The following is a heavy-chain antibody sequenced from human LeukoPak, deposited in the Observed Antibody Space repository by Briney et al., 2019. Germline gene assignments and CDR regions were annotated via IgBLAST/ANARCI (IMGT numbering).Heavy chain of an antibody. V-gene: IGHV3-33*01. CDR2: IWYDGRTQ. CDR3: ARGEYYHESSGYPNY. D-gene: IGHD3-22*01. CDR1: GFTFSTYG. J-gene: IGHJ4*02. Sequence: GGSLRLSCAASGFTFSTYGMHWVRQAPGKGLEWVAVIWYDGRTQFYAESVKGRFAVSRDNSKNTLYLQMNSLRAEDTAVYHCARGEYYHESSGYPNYWGQGTLVTVSP.